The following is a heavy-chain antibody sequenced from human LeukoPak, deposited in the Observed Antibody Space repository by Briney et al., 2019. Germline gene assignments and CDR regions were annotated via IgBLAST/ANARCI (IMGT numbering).Heavy chain of an antibody. Sequence: ASVKDSCKASGYTFTSYGISGVRQAPGQGLEWMGRINPNSGGTNYAQKFQGRVTMTRDTSISTAYMELSRLRSDDTAVYYCARDYTSCYDYWGQGTLVTVSS. V-gene: IGHV1-2*06. CDR2: INPNSGGT. J-gene: IGHJ4*02. D-gene: IGHD2-2*01. CDR3: ARDYTSCYDY. CDR1: GYTFTSYG.